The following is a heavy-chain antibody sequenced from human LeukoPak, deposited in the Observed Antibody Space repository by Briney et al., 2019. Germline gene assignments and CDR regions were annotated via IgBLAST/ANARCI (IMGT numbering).Heavy chain of an antibody. CDR3: ARSVDTAMAFDY. V-gene: IGHV4-30-4*07. Sequence: SETLSLTCAVSGGSISSGGYSWSWIRQTPGKGLEWIGYIYYSGSTYYNPSLKSRVTISVDTSKNQFSLKLSSVTAADTAVYYCARSVDTAMAFDYWGQGTLVTVSS. D-gene: IGHD5-18*01. CDR2: IYYSGST. J-gene: IGHJ4*02. CDR1: GGSISSGGYS.